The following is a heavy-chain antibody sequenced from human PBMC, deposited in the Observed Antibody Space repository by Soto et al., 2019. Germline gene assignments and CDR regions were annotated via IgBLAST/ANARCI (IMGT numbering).Heavy chain of an antibody. J-gene: IGHJ3*02. CDR3: ARPEGLTDAFDI. CDR1: GGTFSSYT. V-gene: IGHV1-69*02. D-gene: IGHD3-9*01. Sequence: QVQLVQSGAEVKKPGSSVKVSCKASGGTFSSYTISWVRQAPGQGLEWMGRIIPILGIANYAQKFQGRVTITADKSTSTAYTELSSLRSEDTAVYYCARPEGLTDAFDIWGQGTMVTVSS. CDR2: IIPILGIA.